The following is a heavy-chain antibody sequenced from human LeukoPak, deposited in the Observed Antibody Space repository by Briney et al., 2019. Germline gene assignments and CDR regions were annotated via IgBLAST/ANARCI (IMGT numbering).Heavy chain of an antibody. J-gene: IGHJ4*02. D-gene: IGHD1-1*01. V-gene: IGHV3-15*01. CDR3: TTEGEGYNKGYS. Sequence: GGSLRLSCAASGFTFSNDWMSWVRRAPGKGLEWVGRIRRKTDGGTADYVAAVKGRFTISRDDTENRLYLQMNRLRTEDTAVYYCTTEGEGYNKGYSWGQGTLVTVSS. CDR2: IRRKTDGGTA. CDR1: GFTFSNDW.